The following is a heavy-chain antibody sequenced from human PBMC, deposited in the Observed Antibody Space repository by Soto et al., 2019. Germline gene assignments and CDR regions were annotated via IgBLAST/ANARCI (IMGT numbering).Heavy chain of an antibody. V-gene: IGHV4-39*01. CDR3: TSQLPLRDHMDV. CDR2: VYYSGTT. CDR1: GGSISSSGYY. J-gene: IGHJ6*03. D-gene: IGHD2-15*01. Sequence: SETLSLTCTVSGGSISSSGYYWSWIRQPPGKGLEWIASVYYSGTTYYNPSLKGRVTISVDTSKNQLSLKLSSVTAADTAVYYCTSQLPLRDHMDVWGKGTTVTVSS.